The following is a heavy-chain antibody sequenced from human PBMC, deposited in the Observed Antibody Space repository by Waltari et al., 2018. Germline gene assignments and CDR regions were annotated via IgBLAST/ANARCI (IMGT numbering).Heavy chain of an antibody. CDR2: IHYSGST. J-gene: IGHJ4*01. V-gene: IGHV4-34*01. CDR1: GESFLGYF. CDR3: ARYGEVPASYFFDY. D-gene: IGHD2-21*01. Sequence: QVQLHQWGAGQLTPSETLSLTCSVPGESFLGYFWSWIRQSPGKGLEWLGSIHYSGSTNYNPTLESRLSLSVDTTKKRFSLSLTSVTAADAALYFCARYGEVPASYFFDYWGQGTLVTVSA.